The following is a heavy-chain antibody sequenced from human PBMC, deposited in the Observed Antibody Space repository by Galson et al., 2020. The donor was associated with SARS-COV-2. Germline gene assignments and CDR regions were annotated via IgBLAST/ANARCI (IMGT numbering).Heavy chain of an antibody. J-gene: IGHJ3*02. CDR3: ARGGLSYYDSGGDYNDAVDI. CDR1: GYTFTGYY. CDR2: INPNSGGT. D-gene: IGHD3-22*01. V-gene: IGHV1-2*02. Sequence: ASVTVSCKASGYTFTGYYMHWVRQAPGQGLEWMGWINPNSGGTNYAQKFQGRVTMTRDTSISTAYMELSRLRSDDTAVYYCARGGLSYYDSGGDYNDAVDIWGQGKMVTVSS.